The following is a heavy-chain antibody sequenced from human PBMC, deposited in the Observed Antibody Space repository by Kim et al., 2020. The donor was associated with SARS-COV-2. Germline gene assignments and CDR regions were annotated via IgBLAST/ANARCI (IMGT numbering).Heavy chain of an antibody. J-gene: IGHJ4*02. D-gene: IGHD3-3*01. CDR3: AKGGVGSGFEY. CDR1: GFSVSSDD. Sequence: GGSLRLSCAASGFSVSSDDMDWVRQAPGQGLEWVSSISGSGRTTYYADSVKGRFTISRDNSKNTLYPQMNSLRVEDTALYYCAKGGVGSGFEYWGQGTLVTVSS. V-gene: IGHV3-23*01. CDR2: ISGSGRTT.